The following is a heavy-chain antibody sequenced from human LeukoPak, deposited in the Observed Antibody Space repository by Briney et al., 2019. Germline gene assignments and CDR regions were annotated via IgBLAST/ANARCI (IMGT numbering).Heavy chain of an antibody. V-gene: IGHV3-7*01. CDR1: GFTFSSYS. D-gene: IGHD5-18*01. J-gene: IGHJ4*02. CDR2: IKQDGSEK. CDR3: ARVGYSYGYM. Sequence: GGSLRLSCAASGFTFSSYSMNWVRQAPGKGLEWVANIKQDGSEKYYVDSVKGRFTISRDNAKNPLYLQMNSLRAEDTAVYYCARVGYSYGYMWGQGTLVTVSS.